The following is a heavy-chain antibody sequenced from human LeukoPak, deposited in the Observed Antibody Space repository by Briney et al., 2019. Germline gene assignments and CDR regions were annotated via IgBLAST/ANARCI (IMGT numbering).Heavy chain of an antibody. Sequence: SETLSLTCTVSGGSISSYYWSWIRQPPGKGLEWIGNIYYSGSTNYNPSLKSRVTISVDTSKNQFSLKLSSVTAADTAVYYCVRGSGSPLRQSWFDPWGQGTLVTVSS. J-gene: IGHJ5*02. CDR3: VRGSGSPLRQSWFDP. D-gene: IGHD3-10*01. CDR2: IYYSGST. CDR1: GGSISSYY. V-gene: IGHV4-59*01.